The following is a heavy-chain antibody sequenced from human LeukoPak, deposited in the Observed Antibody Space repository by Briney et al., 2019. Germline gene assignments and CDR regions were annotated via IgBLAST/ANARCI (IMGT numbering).Heavy chain of an antibody. J-gene: IGHJ4*02. CDR2: ISGSGGST. CDR3: AKDLVWKWEPRIIDY. CDR1: GFTFSSYA. D-gene: IGHD1-26*01. V-gene: IGHV3-23*01. Sequence: GGSLRLSCAASGFTFSSYAMSWVRQAPGKGLEWVSAISGSGGSTYYPDSVKGRFTISRDNSKNTLYLQMNSLRAEDTAVYYCAKDLVWKWEPRIIDYWGQGTLVTVSS.